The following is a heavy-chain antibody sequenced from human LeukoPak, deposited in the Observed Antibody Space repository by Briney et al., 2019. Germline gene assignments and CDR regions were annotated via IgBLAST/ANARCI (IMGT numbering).Heavy chain of an antibody. J-gene: IGHJ6*03. D-gene: IGHD6-19*01. CDR3: ARAPISSGWHSHTIKNYYYYYMDV. Sequence: ASVKVSCKASGGTFSSYAISWVRQAPGQGLEWMGGIIPIFGTANYAQKFQGRVTITADESTSTAYMELSSLRSEDTAVYYCARAPISSGWHSHTIKNYYYYYMDVWGKGTTVTVSS. V-gene: IGHV1-69*13. CDR1: GGTFSSYA. CDR2: IIPIFGTA.